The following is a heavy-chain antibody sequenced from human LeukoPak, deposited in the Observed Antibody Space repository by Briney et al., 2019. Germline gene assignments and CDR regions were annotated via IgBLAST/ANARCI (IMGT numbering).Heavy chain of an antibody. CDR1: GGSFSGYY. D-gene: IGHD3-10*01. Sequence: SETLSLTCAVYGGSFSGYYWSWIRQPPGKGLEWIGEINHSGSTNYNPSLKSRVTISVDTSKNQFSLKLSSVTAADTAVYYCARRKGVLLWFGEFTNWFDPWGQGTLVTVSS. CDR2: INHSGST. CDR3: ARRKGVLLWFGEFTNWFDP. V-gene: IGHV4-34*01. J-gene: IGHJ5*02.